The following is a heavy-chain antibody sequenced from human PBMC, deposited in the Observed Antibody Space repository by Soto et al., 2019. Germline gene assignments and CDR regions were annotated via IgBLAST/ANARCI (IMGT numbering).Heavy chain of an antibody. CDR2: SRNKDYSHTT. D-gene: IGHD3-16*01. J-gene: IGHJ6*03. V-gene: IGHV3-72*01. CDR1: GFTFSDHY. Sequence: EVQVVESGGGLVQPGGSLRLSCAASGFTFSDHYMDWMRQAPGKGLEWVGRSRNKDYSHTTEYAASVKGRFVISRDESKNSVYLQMDSLKTEDTALYYCVRGPRGTKETPGFYSQYMDVWGKGTTVTVSS. CDR3: VRGPRGTKETPGFYSQYMDV.